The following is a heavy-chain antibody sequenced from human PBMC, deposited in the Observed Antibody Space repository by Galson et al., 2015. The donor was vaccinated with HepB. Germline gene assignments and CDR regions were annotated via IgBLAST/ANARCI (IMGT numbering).Heavy chain of an antibody. CDR1: GGSISNGDYY. CDR3: ARIRYYDILTGYYPFDY. Sequence: TLSLTCSVSGGSISNGDYYWSWIRQPPGKGLEWIGYIYYVGSTYYKPSLKSRATISVDTSKNQFSLKLSSVTASDTAVYYCARIRYYDILTGYYPFDYWGQGTLVIVSS. D-gene: IGHD3-9*01. J-gene: IGHJ4*02. CDR2: IYYVGST. V-gene: IGHV4-30-4*01.